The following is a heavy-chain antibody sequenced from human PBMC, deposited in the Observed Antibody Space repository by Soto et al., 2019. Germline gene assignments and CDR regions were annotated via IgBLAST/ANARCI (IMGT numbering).Heavy chain of an antibody. V-gene: IGHV4-38-2*01. CDR2: IYHSGST. Sequence: PSETLSLTCAVSGYSLSSGYYWGWIRQPPGKGLEWIGSIYHSGSTYYNPSLKSRVTISVDTSKNQFSLKLSSVTAADTAVYYCESSYSYGMDVWGQGTTVTVSS. J-gene: IGHJ6*02. CDR3: ESSYSYGMDV. CDR1: GYSLSSGYY.